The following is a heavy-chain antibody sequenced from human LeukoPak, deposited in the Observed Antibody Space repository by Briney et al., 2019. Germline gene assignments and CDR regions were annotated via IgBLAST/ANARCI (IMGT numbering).Heavy chain of an antibody. J-gene: IGHJ4*02. Sequence: GGTLRLSCAVSGFTFNTYGMTWVRQAPGKGLEWVSGISGRDGSTYYADSVKGRFTISRDNSRNTLYLQMNSLRGEDTAVYYCAKNIGGLDYWGQGTLVTVSS. V-gene: IGHV3-23*01. CDR2: ISGRDGST. CDR1: GFTFNTYG. CDR3: AKNIGGLDY. D-gene: IGHD3-10*01.